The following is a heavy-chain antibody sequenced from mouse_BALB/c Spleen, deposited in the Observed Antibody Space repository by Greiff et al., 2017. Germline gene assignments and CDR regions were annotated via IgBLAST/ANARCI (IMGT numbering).Heavy chain of an antibody. J-gene: IGHJ3*01. CDR2: INPNNGGT. CDR1: GYTFTDYN. CDR3: ARKAYYRYDVGFAY. V-gene: IGHV1-18*01. Sequence: VQLQQSGPELVKPGASVKIPCKASGYTFTDYNMDWVKQSHGKSLEWIGDINPNNGGTIYNQKFKGKATLTVDKSSSTAYMELRSLTSEDTAVYYCARKAYYRYDVGFAYWGQGTLVTVSA. D-gene: IGHD2-14*01.